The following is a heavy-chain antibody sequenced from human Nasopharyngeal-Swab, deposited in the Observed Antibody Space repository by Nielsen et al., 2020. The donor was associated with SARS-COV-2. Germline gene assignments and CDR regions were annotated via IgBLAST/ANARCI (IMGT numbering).Heavy chain of an antibody. Sequence: SETLSLTCTVSGFSFSSCSYYWGWIRQPPGKGLEWIGTIYYSGSTYYNPSLKSRVTMSVDTSKNQFSLKLSSVTAADTAVYYCAARYYDSSGYYYWFDPWGQGTLVTVSS. J-gene: IGHJ5*02. CDR1: GFSFSSCSYY. CDR3: AARYYDSSGYYYWFDP. D-gene: IGHD3-22*01. V-gene: IGHV4-39*01. CDR2: IYYSGST.